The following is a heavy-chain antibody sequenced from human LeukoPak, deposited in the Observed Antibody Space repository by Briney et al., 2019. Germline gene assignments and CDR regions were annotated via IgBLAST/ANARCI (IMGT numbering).Heavy chain of an antibody. Sequence: GGSLRLSCATSGFTFSSYWMHWVRQAPGKGLVWVSRINTDGSSTSYADSVKGRFTISRDNAKNTLYLQMNSLRAEDTAVYYCASIGYCSGGSCSPRYWGQGTLVTVSS. J-gene: IGHJ4*02. CDR3: ASIGYCSGGSCSPRY. CDR2: INTDGSST. V-gene: IGHV3-74*01. CDR1: GFTFSSYW. D-gene: IGHD2-15*01.